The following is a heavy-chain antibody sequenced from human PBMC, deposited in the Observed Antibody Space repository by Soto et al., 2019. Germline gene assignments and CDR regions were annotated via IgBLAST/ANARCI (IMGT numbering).Heavy chain of an antibody. CDR1: GYSFTSNY. D-gene: IGHD1-1*01. V-gene: IGHV1-46*03. CDR2: ISPSSGGT. CDR3: TRSIITTDGPDAFDL. J-gene: IGHJ3*01. Sequence: QVQLVQSGAEVKKPGASVRVSCKASGYSFTSNYIHWVRQAPGQGPEWMGMISPSSGGTDYAQKYQGRGTMTRDTSTSTVYMELSSLRSEDTAVYFCTRSIITTDGPDAFDLWGQGTLVTVS.